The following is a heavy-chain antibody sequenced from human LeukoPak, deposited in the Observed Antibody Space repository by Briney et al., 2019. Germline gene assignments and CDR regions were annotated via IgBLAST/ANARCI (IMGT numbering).Heavy chain of an antibody. CDR2: ISYDGSNK. V-gene: IGHV3-30*18. Sequence: PGRSLRLSCAASGFTFSSYGMHWVRQAPGKGLEWVAVISYDGSNKYYADSVKGRFTIPRDNSKNTLYLQMNSLRAEDTAVYYCAKLVVYGDYLDYWGQGTLVTVSS. J-gene: IGHJ4*02. D-gene: IGHD4-17*01. CDR1: GFTFSSYG. CDR3: AKLVVYGDYLDY.